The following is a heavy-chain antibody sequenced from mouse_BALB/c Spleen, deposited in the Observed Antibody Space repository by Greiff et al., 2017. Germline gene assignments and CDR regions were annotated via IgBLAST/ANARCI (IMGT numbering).Heavy chain of an antibody. CDR1: GYSITSDYA. CDR2: ISYSGST. J-gene: IGHJ3*01. Sequence: EVQLQESGPGLVKPSQSLSLTCTVTGYSITSDYAWNWIRQFPGNKLEWMGYISYSGSTSYNPSLKSRISITRDTSKNQFFLQLNSVTTEDTATYYCARGGYYRDDGVAYWGQGTLVTVSA. D-gene: IGHD2-14*01. CDR3: ARGGYYRDDGVAY. V-gene: IGHV3-2*02.